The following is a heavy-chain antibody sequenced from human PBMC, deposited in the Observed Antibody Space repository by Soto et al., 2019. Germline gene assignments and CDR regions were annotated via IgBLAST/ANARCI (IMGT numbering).Heavy chain of an antibody. J-gene: IGHJ3*02. D-gene: IGHD4-17*01. CDR3: ARSPTYGDEDAFDI. CDR1: GGSISSSSYY. CDR2: IYYSGST. V-gene: IGHV4-39*01. Sequence: SETLSLTCTVSGGSISSSSYYWGWIRQPPGKGLEWIGSIYYSGSTYYNPSLKSRVTISVDTHKNQFSLKLNSVTAADTAVYYCARSPTYGDEDAFDIWGQGTMVTVSS.